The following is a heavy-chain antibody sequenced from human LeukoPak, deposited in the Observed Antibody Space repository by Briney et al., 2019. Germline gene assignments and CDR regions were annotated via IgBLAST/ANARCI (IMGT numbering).Heavy chain of an antibody. CDR3: AKDPYCSGGSCYWTPEYYYYYYGMDV. D-gene: IGHD2-15*01. J-gene: IGHJ6*02. CDR2: ISYDGSNK. CDR1: GFTFSSYG. V-gene: IGHV3-30*18. Sequence: PGRSLRLSCAASGFTFSSYGMHWVRQAPGKGLEWVAVISYDGSNKYYADSVKGRFTISRDNSKNTLYLQMNSLRAEDTAVYYCAKDPYCSGGSCYWTPEYYYYYYGMDVWGQGTTVTVSS.